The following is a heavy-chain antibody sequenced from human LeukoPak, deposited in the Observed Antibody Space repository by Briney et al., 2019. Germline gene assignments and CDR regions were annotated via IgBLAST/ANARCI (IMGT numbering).Heavy chain of an antibody. CDR1: CGSFSSYY. D-gene: IGHD1-1*01. CDR3: ARGPTISETGYFDY. J-gene: IGHJ4*03. V-gene: IGHV4-34*01. CDR2: INHRGDT. Sequence: PSETLSLTCADCGSFSSYYWSWIRQSPGKGLEWIAEINHRGDTNYNPSVKSRVSISVDTSKNQFSLKVTSLTAADTAVYYCARGPTISETGYFDYWGQGTLVTVSS.